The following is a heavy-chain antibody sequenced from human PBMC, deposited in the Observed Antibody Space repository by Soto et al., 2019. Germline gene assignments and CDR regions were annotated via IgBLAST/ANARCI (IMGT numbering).Heavy chain of an antibody. CDR3: AKGTRGEQWLANYFDY. CDR1: EFTFSRYA. V-gene: IGHV3-23*01. J-gene: IGHJ4*02. CDR2: ISGSGGST. D-gene: IGHD6-19*01. Sequence: PGGSLRLSCAAPEFTFSRYAMSWVRQAPGKGLEWVSAISGSGGSTYYADSVKGRFTISRDNSKNTLYLQMNSLRAEDTAVYYCAKGTRGEQWLANYFDYWGQGTLVTVSS.